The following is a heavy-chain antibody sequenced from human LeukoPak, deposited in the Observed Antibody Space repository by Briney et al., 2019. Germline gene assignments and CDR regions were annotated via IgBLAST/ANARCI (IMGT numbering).Heavy chain of an antibody. D-gene: IGHD6-13*01. CDR2: MYYRGST. CDR3: ARGEVTSSWYYLDY. CDR1: GDSISSSNYY. V-gene: IGHV4-39*01. J-gene: IGHJ4*02. Sequence: SETLSLTCTVSGDSISSSNYYWGWIRQSPGRGLEWIGSMYYRGSTDYNPSLKSRVTISADTSKNQVSLKLSSVTTADTAVYYCARGEVTSSWYYLDYWGQGTLVTVSS.